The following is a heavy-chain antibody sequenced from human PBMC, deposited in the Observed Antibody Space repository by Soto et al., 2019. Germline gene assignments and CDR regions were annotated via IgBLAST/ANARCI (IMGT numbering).Heavy chain of an antibody. CDR3: AREFTDFWSGYYYN. V-gene: IGHV1-69*13. D-gene: IGHD3-3*01. Sequence: GASVKVSCKASGGTFSSYAISWVRQAPGQGLEWMGGIIPIFGTANYAQKFQGRVTITADESTSTAYMELSSLRSEDTAVYYCAREFTDFWSGYYYNWGQGTLVTVSS. J-gene: IGHJ4*02. CDR1: GGTFSSYA. CDR2: IIPIFGTA.